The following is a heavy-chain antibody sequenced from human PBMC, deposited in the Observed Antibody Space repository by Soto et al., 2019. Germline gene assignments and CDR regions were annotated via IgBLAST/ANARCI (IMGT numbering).Heavy chain of an antibody. D-gene: IGHD2-21*02. Sequence: GGSLRLSCAASGFTFSKYRMNWVRQAPGKGLEWVSYISSSSSSKFYADSVKDRFTISRDNAKSLLYLQMNSLRAEDTAVYYCARDPFACGDACSSNSWGQGTQVTV. J-gene: IGHJ5*02. CDR3: ARDPFACGDACSSNS. CDR2: ISSSSSSK. CDR1: GFTFSKYR. V-gene: IGHV3-21*06.